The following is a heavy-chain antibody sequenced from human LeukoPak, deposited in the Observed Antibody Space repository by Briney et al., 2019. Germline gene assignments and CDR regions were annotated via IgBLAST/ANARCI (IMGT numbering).Heavy chain of an antibody. J-gene: IGHJ6*02. CDR2: IIPILGIA. CDR1: GGTFSSYA. Sequence: SVKVSCKASGGTFSSYAISWVRQAPGQGLEWMGMIIPILGIANYAQKFQGRVTITADKSTSTAYMELSSLRSEDTAVYYCARGVAGDYYYYGMDVWGQGTTVTVSS. D-gene: IGHD4-17*01. V-gene: IGHV1-69*04. CDR3: ARGVAGDYYYYGMDV.